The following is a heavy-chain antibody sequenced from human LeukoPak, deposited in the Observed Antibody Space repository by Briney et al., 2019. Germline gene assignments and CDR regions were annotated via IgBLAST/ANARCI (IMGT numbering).Heavy chain of an antibody. V-gene: IGHV3-23*01. CDR1: GLSFSSYA. Sequence: GGSLRLSCVASGLSFSSYAMSWVRQAPGKGLEWVSSVSESEDGTYYADSVMGRFIISRDNSRKTFHLQMDSLRADDTAIYYCAKGKVNHLGALDFWGQGTLVTVSS. D-gene: IGHD1-26*01. J-gene: IGHJ4*02. CDR2: VSESEDGT. CDR3: AKGKVNHLGALDF.